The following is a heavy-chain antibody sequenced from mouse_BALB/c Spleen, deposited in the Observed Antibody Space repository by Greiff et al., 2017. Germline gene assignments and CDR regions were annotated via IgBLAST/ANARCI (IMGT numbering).Heavy chain of an antibody. CDR3: SIYYGNYGFAY. J-gene: IGHJ3*01. CDR1: GFNIKDYY. D-gene: IGHD2-1*01. V-gene: IGHV14-4*02. Sequence: EVQLQQSGAELVRSGASVKLSCTASGFNIKDYYMHWVKQRPEQGLEWIGWIDPENGDTEYAPKFQGKATMTADTSSNTAYLQLSSLTSEDTAVYYCSIYYGNYGFAYWGQGTLVTVSA. CDR2: IDPENGDT.